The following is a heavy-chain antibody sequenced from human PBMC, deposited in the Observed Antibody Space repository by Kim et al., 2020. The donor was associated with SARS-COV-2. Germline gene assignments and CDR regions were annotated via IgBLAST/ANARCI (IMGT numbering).Heavy chain of an antibody. J-gene: IGHJ4*02. D-gene: IGHD6-13*01. CDR3: AKDQSGIAAAGSPLFDY. Sequence: VKGRFTTSRDNSKNTLYLQMNSLRAEDTAVYYCAKDQSGIAAAGSPLFDYWGQGTLVTVSS. V-gene: IGHV3-23*01.